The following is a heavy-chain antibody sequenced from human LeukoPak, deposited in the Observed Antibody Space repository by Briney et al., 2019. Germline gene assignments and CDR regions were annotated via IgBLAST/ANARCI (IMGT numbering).Heavy chain of an antibody. D-gene: IGHD6-19*01. CDR1: GYTFTSYA. V-gene: IGHV7-4-1*02. CDR2: INTNTGNP. Sequence: ASVKVSCKASGYTFTSYAMNWVRQAPGQGLEWIGWINTNTGNPTYAQGFTGRSVFSLDTSVSTAYLQISSLKAEDTAVYYCARDLGSSGWYGKYYFDYWGQGTLVTVSS. J-gene: IGHJ4*02. CDR3: ARDLGSSGWYGKYYFDY.